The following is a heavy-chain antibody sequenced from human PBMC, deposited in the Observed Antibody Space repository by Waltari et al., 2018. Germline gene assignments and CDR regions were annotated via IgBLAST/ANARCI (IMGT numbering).Heavy chain of an antibody. V-gene: IGHV3-7*01. D-gene: IGHD5-12*01. Sequence: EIQVVESGGGLVQPGGFLRLSCEASGFTFSSFWMSWGRQAPGKGLEWVANIKQDGSAKFYRDSVKGRFTISRDNAKNTLYLQMNSLRAEDTALYYCARAVDVADYWGQGTLVTVSS. CDR1: GFTFSSFW. CDR3: ARAVDVADY. CDR2: IKQDGSAK. J-gene: IGHJ4*02.